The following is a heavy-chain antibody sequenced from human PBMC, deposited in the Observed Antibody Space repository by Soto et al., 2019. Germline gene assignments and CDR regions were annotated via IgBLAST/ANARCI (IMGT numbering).Heavy chain of an antibody. CDR2: ISYDGSNK. CDR3: AKDRSNIVDY. D-gene: IGHD4-4*01. Sequence: GGSLRLSCAASGFTFSSYGMHWVRQAPGKGLEWVEVISYDGSNKYYADSVKGRFTISRDNSKNTLYLQMNSLRAEDTAVYYCAKDRSNIVDYWGQGTLVTVSS. CDR1: GFTFSSYG. V-gene: IGHV3-30*18. J-gene: IGHJ4*02.